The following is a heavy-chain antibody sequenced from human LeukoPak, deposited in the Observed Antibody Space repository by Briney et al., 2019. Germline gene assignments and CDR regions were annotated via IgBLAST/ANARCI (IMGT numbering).Heavy chain of an antibody. J-gene: IGHJ6*02. Sequence: PGGSLRLSCAASGFTFSSYEMNWVRQAPGKGLEWVSYISSSGDTMYYADSVRVRFTISRDNAKNSLYLQMNSLRAEDTAVYYCARALVVYYYMDVWGQGTTVTVSS. D-gene: IGHD2-15*01. V-gene: IGHV3-48*03. CDR1: GFTFSSYE. CDR2: ISSSGDTM. CDR3: ARALVVYYYMDV.